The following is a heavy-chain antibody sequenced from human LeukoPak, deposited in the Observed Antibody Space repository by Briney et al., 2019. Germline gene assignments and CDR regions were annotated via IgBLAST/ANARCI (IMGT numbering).Heavy chain of an antibody. D-gene: IGHD5-12*01. Sequence: PSETLSLTCTVSGGSISSGGYYWSWIRQPPGKGLEWIGYIHHSGSTYYNPSLKSRVTISVDRSKNQFSLKLSSVTAADTAVYYCARNPSGYDREFDYWGQGTLVTVSS. CDR1: GGSISSGGYY. CDR2: IHHSGST. V-gene: IGHV4-30-2*01. J-gene: IGHJ4*02. CDR3: ARNPSGYDREFDY.